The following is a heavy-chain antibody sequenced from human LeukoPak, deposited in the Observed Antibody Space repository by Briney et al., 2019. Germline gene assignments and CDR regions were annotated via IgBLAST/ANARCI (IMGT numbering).Heavy chain of an antibody. CDR3: ARDLSSGRYNYFDY. CDR2: IWYDGSNK. Sequence: PGGSLRLSCAASGFTFSSYGMHWVRQAPGKGLEWVAVIWYDGSNKYYADSVKGRFTISRDNSKDTLYLQMNSLRAEDTAVYYCARDLSSGRYNYFDYWGQGTLVTVSS. D-gene: IGHD1-26*01. CDR1: GFTFSSYG. J-gene: IGHJ4*02. V-gene: IGHV3-33*01.